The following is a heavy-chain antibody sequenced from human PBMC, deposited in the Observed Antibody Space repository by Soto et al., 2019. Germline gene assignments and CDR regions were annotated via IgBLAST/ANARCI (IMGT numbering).Heavy chain of an antibody. CDR2: ISSSSSTI. V-gene: IGHV3-48*02. CDR1: GFTLSSYS. CDR3: ARGPRTYSSSWYPDY. Sequence: EVQLVESGGGLVQPGGSLRLSCAASGFTLSSYSMNWVRQAPGKGLEWVSYISSSSSTIYYADSVKGRFTISRDNAKNSLYLQMNSLRDDDTAVYYCARGPRTYSSSWYPDYWGQGTLGNVSS. D-gene: IGHD6-13*01. J-gene: IGHJ4*02.